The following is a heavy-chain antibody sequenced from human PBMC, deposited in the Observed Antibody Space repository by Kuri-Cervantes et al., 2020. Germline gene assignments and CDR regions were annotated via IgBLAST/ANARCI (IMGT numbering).Heavy chain of an antibody. CDR2: ISYDGSNK. CDR3: AKDTESWNYDFSYFDS. D-gene: IGHD1-7*01. CDR1: GFTFSSYA. V-gene: IGHV3-30-3*01. J-gene: IGHJ4*02. Sequence: GGSLRLSCAASGFTFSSYAMHWVRQAPGKGLEWVAVISYDGSNKYYADSVKGRFTISRDNSKNTLYLQMNSLRAEDTAVYYCAKDTESWNYDFSYFDSWGQGTLVTVSS.